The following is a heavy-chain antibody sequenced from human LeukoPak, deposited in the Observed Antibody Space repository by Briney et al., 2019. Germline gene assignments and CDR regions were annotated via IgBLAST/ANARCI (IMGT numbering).Heavy chain of an antibody. CDR2: FDPEDGET. J-gene: IGHJ4*02. V-gene: IGHV1-24*01. Sequence: ASVKVSCKVSGYTLTELSMHWVRQAPGKGLEWMGGFDPEDGETIYAQKFQGRVTMTEDTSTDTAYKELSSLRSEDTAVYYCATEKVLRSYYVEYYFDYWGQGTLFTVSS. CDR3: ATEKVLRSYYVEYYFDY. D-gene: IGHD1-26*01. CDR1: GYTLTELS.